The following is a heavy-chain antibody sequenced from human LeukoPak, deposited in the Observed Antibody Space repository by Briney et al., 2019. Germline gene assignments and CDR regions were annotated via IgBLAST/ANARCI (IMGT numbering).Heavy chain of an antibody. CDR1: GGSFSGYY. CDR2: INHSGST. J-gene: IGHJ5*02. D-gene: IGHD6-19*01. V-gene: IGHV4-34*01. Sequence: SGTLSLTCAVYGGSFSGYYWSWIRQPPGKGLEWIGEINHSGSTNYNPSLKSRVTISVDTSKNQFSLKLSSVTAADTAVYYCARSYSSGWYGWFDPWGQGTLVTVSS. CDR3: ARSYSSGWYGWFDP.